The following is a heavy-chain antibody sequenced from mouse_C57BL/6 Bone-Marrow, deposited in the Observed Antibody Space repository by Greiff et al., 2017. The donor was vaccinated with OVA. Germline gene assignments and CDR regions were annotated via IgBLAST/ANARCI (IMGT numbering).Heavy chain of an antibody. Sequence: QVQLQQSGAELVRPGTSVKVSCKASGYAFTNYLIEWVKQRPGQGLEWVGVINPGSGGTNYNEKFKGKATLTADKSSSTAYMQLSSLTSEDSAVYFWARAITAPFDYWGQGTTLTVSS. CDR3: ARAITAPFDY. CDR1: GYAFTNYL. J-gene: IGHJ2*01. D-gene: IGHD1-1*01. V-gene: IGHV1-54*01. CDR2: INPGSGGT.